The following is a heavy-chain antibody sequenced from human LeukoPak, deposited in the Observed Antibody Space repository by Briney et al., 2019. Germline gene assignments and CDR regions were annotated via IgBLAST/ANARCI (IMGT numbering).Heavy chain of an antibody. D-gene: IGHD3-3*01. CDR3: AMSGISRSLYYFDY. CDR1: GFTFSSYG. J-gene: IGHJ4*02. V-gene: IGHV3-30*03. CDR2: ISYDGSNK. Sequence: GGSLRLSCAASGFTFSSYGMHWVRQAPGKALEWVAVISYDGSNKYYADSVKGRFTISRDNSKNTLYLQMDGLRGEDAAVYYCAMSGISRSLYYFDYWGQGTLVTVSS.